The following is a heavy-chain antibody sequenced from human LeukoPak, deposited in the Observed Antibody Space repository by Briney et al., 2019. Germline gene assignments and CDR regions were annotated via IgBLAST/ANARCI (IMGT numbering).Heavy chain of an antibody. CDR2: IYTGGST. D-gene: IGHD5-18*01. J-gene: IGHJ4*01. V-gene: IGHV4-61*02. CDR1: GYSISSGYY. Sequence: SETLSLTCAVSGYSISSGYYWSWIRQPAGKGLEWIGRIYTGGSTNYSPSLKSRVTISLDTSNNQFSLNLTSVTAADTAVYYCARGIGGHSYYFDYWGQGTPVTVSS. CDR3: ARGIGGHSYYFDY.